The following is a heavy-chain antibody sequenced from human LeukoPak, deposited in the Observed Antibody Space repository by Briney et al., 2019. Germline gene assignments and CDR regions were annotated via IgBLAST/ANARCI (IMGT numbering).Heavy chain of an antibody. J-gene: IGHJ1*01. D-gene: IGHD3-9*01. Sequence: GGSLRLSCAASGFTFSSYAMSWVRQAPGKGLEWVSAISGSGGSTYYADSVKGRFTISRDNSKNTLYLQMNSLRAEDTAVYYCAKDIRNYDILTGYYSAEYFQRWGQGTLVTVSS. CDR2: ISGSGGST. CDR3: AKDIRNYDILTGYYSAEYFQR. CDR1: GFTFSSYA. V-gene: IGHV3-23*01.